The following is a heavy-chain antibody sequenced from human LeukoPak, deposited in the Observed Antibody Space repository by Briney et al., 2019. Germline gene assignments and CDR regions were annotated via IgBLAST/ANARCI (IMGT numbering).Heavy chain of an antibody. CDR3: ARVGLVGATTVYFDY. Sequence: PGGSLRLSCTGSGFIFGDYGITWVRQAPGKGLEWVSVIYSGGSTYYADSVKGRFTISRDNSKNTLYLQMNSLRAEDTAVYYCARVGLVGATTVYFDYWGQGTLVTVSS. V-gene: IGHV3-53*01. CDR2: IYSGGST. CDR1: GFIFGDYG. J-gene: IGHJ4*02. D-gene: IGHD1-26*01.